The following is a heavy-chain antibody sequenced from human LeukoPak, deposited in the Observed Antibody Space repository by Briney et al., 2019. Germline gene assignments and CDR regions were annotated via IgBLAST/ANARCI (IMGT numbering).Heavy chain of an antibody. V-gene: IGHV4-59*08. D-gene: IGHD5-18*01. CDR3: ARPGSGYTASGAFEI. Sequence: KPSETLSLTCTVSGGSISSYYWSWIRQPPGKGLEWIGYVHYSGTTNYNPSLKSRVIISVDASKNQLSLKLTSLTAADTAVYYCARPGSGYTASGAFEIWGQGTMVTVSS. CDR1: GGSISSYY. J-gene: IGHJ3*02. CDR2: VHYSGTT.